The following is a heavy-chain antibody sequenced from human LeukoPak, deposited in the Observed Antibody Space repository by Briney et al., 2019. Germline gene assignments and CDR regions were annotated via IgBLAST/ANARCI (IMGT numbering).Heavy chain of an antibody. V-gene: IGHV1-58*02. Sequence: ASVKVSCKASGFTFTSSAMQWVRQARGQRLEWIGWIVVGSGNTNYARKFQERVTITRDMSTSTAYMELSSLRSEDTAVYYCAARLLNYYDSSGYDWGQGTLVTVSS. CDR3: AARLLNYYDSSGYD. CDR1: GFTFTSSA. CDR2: IVVGSGNT. D-gene: IGHD3-22*01. J-gene: IGHJ4*02.